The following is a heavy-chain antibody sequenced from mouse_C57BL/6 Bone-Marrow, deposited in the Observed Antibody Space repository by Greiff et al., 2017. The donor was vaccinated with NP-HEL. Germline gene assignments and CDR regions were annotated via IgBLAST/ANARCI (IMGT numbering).Heavy chain of an antibody. D-gene: IGHD2-3*01. CDR2: IRNKANGYTT. V-gene: IGHV7-3*01. Sequence: EVKLMESGGGLVQPGGSLSLSCAASGFTFTDYYMSWVRQPPGKALEWLGFIRNKANGYTTEYSASVKGRFTISRDNSQSILYLQMNALRAEDSATYYCASYYDYCDYWGQGTTLTVSS. J-gene: IGHJ2*01. CDR3: ASYYDYCDY. CDR1: GFTFTDYY.